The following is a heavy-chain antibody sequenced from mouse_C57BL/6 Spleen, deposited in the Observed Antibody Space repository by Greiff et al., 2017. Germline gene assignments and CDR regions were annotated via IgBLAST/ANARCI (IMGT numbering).Heavy chain of an antibody. CDR2: IYPGDGDT. D-gene: IGHD5-1*01. J-gene: IGHJ2*01. CDR1: GYAFSSSW. CDR3: ARVPGNYFDY. V-gene: IGHV1-82*01. Sequence: QVQLQQSGPELVKPGASVKISCKASGYAFSSSWMNWVKQRPGKGLEWIGRIYPGDGDTNYNGKFKGKATLTADKSSRTAYMQLSSLTSEDSAVYFCARVPGNYFDYWGQGTTLTVSS.